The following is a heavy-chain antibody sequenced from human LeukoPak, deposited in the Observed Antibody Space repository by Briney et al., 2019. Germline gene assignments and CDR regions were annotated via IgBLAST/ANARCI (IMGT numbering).Heavy chain of an antibody. CDR2: IYHRGNT. CDR3: ARDWGPFPDYYFYIDV. Sequence: PSETLSLTCAVYGGSFSGYYWSWIRQPPGQGLGWIGYIYHRGNTYYNPSLKSRVTISADRSKNQISLKLSSVTAADTAVYYCARDWGPFPDYYFYIDVWGKGTTVTVSS. J-gene: IGHJ6*03. V-gene: IGHV4-34*01. D-gene: IGHD3-16*01. CDR1: GGSFSGYY.